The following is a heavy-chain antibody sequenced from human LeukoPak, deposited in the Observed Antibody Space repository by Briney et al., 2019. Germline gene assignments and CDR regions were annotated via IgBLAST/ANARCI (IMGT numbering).Heavy chain of an antibody. V-gene: IGHV1-69*04. CDR3: ARQIAVAGPTSNWFDP. Sequence: SVKVSCKASGGTFSSYAISWVRQAPGQGLEWMGRIIPILGIANYAQKFQGRVTITADKSTSTAYMELSSLRSEDTAVYYCARQIAVAGPTSNWFDPWGQGTLVTVSS. CDR1: GGTFSSYA. D-gene: IGHD6-19*01. CDR2: IIPILGIA. J-gene: IGHJ5*02.